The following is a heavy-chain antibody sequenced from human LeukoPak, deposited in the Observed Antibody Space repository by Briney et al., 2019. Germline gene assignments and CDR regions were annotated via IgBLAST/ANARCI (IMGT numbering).Heavy chain of an antibody. D-gene: IGHD4-17*01. J-gene: IGHJ3*02. CDR1: GGSISSSSYY. Sequence: SETLSLTCTVYGGSISSSSYYWGWIRQPPGKGLEWIGSIYYSGSTYYNPSLKSRVTISVDTSKNQFSLKLSSVTAADTAVYYCARRLYGVDAFDIWGQGTMVTVSS. CDR2: IYYSGST. V-gene: IGHV4-39*01. CDR3: ARRLYGVDAFDI.